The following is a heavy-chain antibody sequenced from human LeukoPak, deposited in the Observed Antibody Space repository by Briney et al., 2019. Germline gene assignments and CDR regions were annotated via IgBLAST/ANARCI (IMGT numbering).Heavy chain of an antibody. V-gene: IGHV3-74*01. Sequence: GGSLRLSCVASGFTLSSYWMDGVRQAPGKRLVWVSRIKSDGSSTSYAASVKGGFTISRDNAKNTAYLQMNSLRAEDTPGTYCAREFQYYSGFDYRGQGTLVTVPS. CDR3: AREFQYYSGFDY. CDR1: GFTLSSYW. J-gene: IGHJ4*02. CDR2: IKSDGSST. D-gene: IGHD2/OR15-2a*01.